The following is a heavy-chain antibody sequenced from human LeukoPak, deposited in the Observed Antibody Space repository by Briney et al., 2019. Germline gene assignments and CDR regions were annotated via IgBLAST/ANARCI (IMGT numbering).Heavy chain of an antibody. D-gene: IGHD2-2*01. CDR1: GYTFTSYD. CDR2: MNPNSGNT. Sequence: ASVKVSCKASGYTFTSYDINWVRQATGQGLEWMGWMNPNSGNTGYAQKFQGRVTMTRNTSISTAYMELSSLRSEDTAVYYCARDPAGEYCSSTSCYLDYWGQGTLVTVSS. V-gene: IGHV1-8*01. CDR3: ARDPAGEYCSSTSCYLDY. J-gene: IGHJ4*02.